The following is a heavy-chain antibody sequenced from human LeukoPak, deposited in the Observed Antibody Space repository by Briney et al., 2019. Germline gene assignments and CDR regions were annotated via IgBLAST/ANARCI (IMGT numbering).Heavy chain of an antibody. D-gene: IGHD1-26*01. V-gene: IGHV1-69*04. CDR3: ARERIVGASGYFDY. CDR1: GGTFSSYA. CDR2: IIPILGIA. J-gene: IGHJ4*02. Sequence: SVKVSCKASGGTFSSYAISWMRQAPGQGLEWMGRIIPILGIANYAQKFQGRVTITADKSTSTAYMELSSLRSEDTAVYYCARERIVGASGYFDYWGQGTLVTVSS.